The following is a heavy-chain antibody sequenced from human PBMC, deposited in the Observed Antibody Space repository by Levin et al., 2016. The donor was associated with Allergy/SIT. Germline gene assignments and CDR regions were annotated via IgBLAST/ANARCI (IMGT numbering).Heavy chain of an antibody. Sequence: ETLSLTCAASGFNFSTYSMNWVRQAPGKGLEWVSYISSSSSTIYYADSVKGRFTISRDNAKNSLYLQMNSLRAEDTALYYCASGKNYYDSTAYYHFHYWGQGTLVTVSS. J-gene: IGHJ4*02. CDR2: ISSSSSTI. V-gene: IGHV3-48*01. CDR1: GFNFSTYS. D-gene: IGHD3-22*01. CDR3: ASGKNYYDSTAYYHFHY.